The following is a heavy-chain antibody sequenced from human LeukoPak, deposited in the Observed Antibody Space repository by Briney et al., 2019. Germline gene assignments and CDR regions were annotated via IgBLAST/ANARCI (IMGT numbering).Heavy chain of an antibody. CDR2: INYSGST. V-gene: IGHV4-61*08. Sequence: SQTLSLTCTVSGGSISSGGYYWSWIRQPPGKGLECIGYINYSGSTKYNPSLKSRVTISLDTSKNQFSLRLSSVTAADTAMYYCARNLGGYTYAFDYWGQGALVTVSS. D-gene: IGHD5-18*01. CDR3: ARNLGGYTYAFDY. CDR1: GGSISSGGYY. J-gene: IGHJ4*02.